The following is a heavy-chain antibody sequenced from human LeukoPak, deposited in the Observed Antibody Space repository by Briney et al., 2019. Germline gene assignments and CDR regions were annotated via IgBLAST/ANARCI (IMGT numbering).Heavy chain of an antibody. J-gene: IGHJ4*02. CDR2: INHSGST. V-gene: IGHV4-34*01. CDR3: ARDFYGSAPDY. CDR1: GGSFRGYY. Sequence: SETLPLTCAVYGGSFRGYYWSWIRQPPGKGLEWIGEINHSGSTIYNPSLQSRVTISVDTSKNHFSLKLNSVTAADTAVYYCARDFYGSAPDYWGQGTLVTVSS. D-gene: IGHD3-10*01.